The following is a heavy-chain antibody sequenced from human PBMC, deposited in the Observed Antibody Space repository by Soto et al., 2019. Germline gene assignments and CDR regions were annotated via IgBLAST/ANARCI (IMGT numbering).Heavy chain of an antibody. V-gene: IGHV3-30*18. D-gene: IGHD2-21*02. CDR1: GFSFSGYG. Sequence: GGSLRLSCAASGFSFSGYGMHWVRQTPGKGLEWVAVISYDGTNKYYADSVKGRFTISRDNSKNTLYLQMNSLRADDTAVYYCAKDWVTLRGPIDYWGQGTLVTVSS. CDR3: AKDWVTLRGPIDY. CDR2: ISYDGTNK. J-gene: IGHJ4*02.